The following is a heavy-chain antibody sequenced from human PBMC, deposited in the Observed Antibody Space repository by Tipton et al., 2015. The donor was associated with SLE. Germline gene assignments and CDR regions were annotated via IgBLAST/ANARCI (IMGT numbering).Heavy chain of an antibody. CDR2: ISGSGGST. Sequence: SLRLSCAASGFTFSSYSMNWVRQAPGKGLEWVSAISGSGGSTYYADSVKGRFTISRDNSKNTLYLQMNSLRAEDTAVYYCARRYDSSGYDYWGQGTLVTVSS. J-gene: IGHJ4*02. CDR1: GFTFSSYS. D-gene: IGHD3-22*01. V-gene: IGHV3-23*01. CDR3: ARRYDSSGYDY.